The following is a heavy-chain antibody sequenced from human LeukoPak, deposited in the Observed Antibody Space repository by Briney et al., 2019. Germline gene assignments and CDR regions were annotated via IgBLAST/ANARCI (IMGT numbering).Heavy chain of an antibody. CDR1: GFTFSSYA. CDR3: ARPGGHWSSSPFDY. CDR2: ISGRGGNT. V-gene: IGHV3-23*01. Sequence: QPGGSLRLSCTASGFTFSSYAMSWVRQAPGKGLEWVSGISGRGGNTYYADPVKGRFTLPSDNSKDTVYLHKHRVRVEATAVYYWARPGGHWSSSPFDYWGQGTLVTVSS. J-gene: IGHJ4*02. D-gene: IGHD2-21*01.